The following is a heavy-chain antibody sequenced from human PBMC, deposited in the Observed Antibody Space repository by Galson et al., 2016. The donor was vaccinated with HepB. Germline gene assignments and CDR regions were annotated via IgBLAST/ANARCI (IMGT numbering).Heavy chain of an antibody. CDR3: ARDFLFAHDL. CDR1: GFTLSNYW. V-gene: IGHV3-74*01. J-gene: IGHJ5*02. Sequence: SLRLSCAASGFTLSNYWMNWVRQVPGKGLMWVSHINPDGSNIAYADSVEGRFTISRDNAKNSLYLQMNSLRAEDTALFYCARDFLFAHDLWGPGTLVTVSS. D-gene: IGHD3-3*01. CDR2: INPDGSNI.